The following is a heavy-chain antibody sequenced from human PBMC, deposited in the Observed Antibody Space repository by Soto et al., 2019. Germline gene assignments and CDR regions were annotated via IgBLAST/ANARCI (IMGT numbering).Heavy chain of an antibody. J-gene: IGHJ2*01. CDR3: ARGYHRWLQLWYFEL. D-gene: IGHD5-12*01. V-gene: IGHV1-69*12. Sequence: QVQLVQSGAEVKKPGSSVKVSCKASGGTFSNYPISWVRQAPGQGLEWMGGIIPIFGTVNYAQKFQGRVTITADESTSTAYMELSSLRSEDTAAYYCARGYHRWLQLWYFELWGRGTLVTVSS. CDR2: IIPIFGTV. CDR1: GGTFSNYP.